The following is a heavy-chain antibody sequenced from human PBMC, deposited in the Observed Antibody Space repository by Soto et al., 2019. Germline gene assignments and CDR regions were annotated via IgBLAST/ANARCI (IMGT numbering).Heavy chain of an antibody. CDR2: IYFTGNREST. Sequence: SETLSLTCNVSGGSVTSGAYYWSWIRQFPGAGLEWIGYIYFTGNRESTYYNPSLMSRLSMSMDTSNNLFSLKLTSVTAADTAIFFCLRDIFESVASGGIWGXGLRVTISS. CDR3: LRDIFESVASGGI. V-gene: IGHV4-30-4*01. CDR1: GGSVTSGAYY. D-gene: IGHD3-9*01. J-gene: IGHJ4*02.